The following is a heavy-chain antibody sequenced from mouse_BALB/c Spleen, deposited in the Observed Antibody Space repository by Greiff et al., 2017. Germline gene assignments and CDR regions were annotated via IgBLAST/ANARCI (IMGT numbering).Heavy chain of an antibody. CDR1: GFTFSDYY. CDR3: ARDSIGGDYYGSSFFAY. V-gene: IGHV5-4*02. J-gene: IGHJ3*01. D-gene: IGHD1-1*01. Sequence: EVMLVESGGGLVKPGGSLKLSCAASGFTFSDYYMYWVRQTPEKRLEWVATISDGGSYTYYPDSVKGRFTISRDNAKNNLYLQMSSLKSEDTAMYYCARDSIGGDYYGSSFFAYWGQGTLVTVSA. CDR2: ISDGGSYT.